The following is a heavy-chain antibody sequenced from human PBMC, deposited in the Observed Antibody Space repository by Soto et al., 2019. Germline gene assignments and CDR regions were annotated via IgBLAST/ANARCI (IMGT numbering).Heavy chain of an antibody. CDR1: GYTFTSYY. CDR2: INPSGGSS. V-gene: IGHV1-46*01. D-gene: IGHD3-10*02. CDR3: ARDREGDGYNVPELFDP. J-gene: IGHJ5*02. Sequence: GASVKVSCKASGYTFTSYYMHWVRQAPGQGLEWMGIINPSGGSSSYAQKFQGRVTMTRDTSTSTVYMELSILRSEDTAVYYCARDREGDGYNVPELFDPWGQGTLVTVSS.